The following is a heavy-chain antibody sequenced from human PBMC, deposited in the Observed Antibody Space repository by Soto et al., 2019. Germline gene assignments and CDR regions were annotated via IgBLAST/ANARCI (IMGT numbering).Heavy chain of an antibody. CDR2: INPGNGNT. CDR1: GYIFTSLA. CDR3: ERDLDAYNSTGY. Sequence: ASVKVSCKASGYIFTSLAMHWVRQAAGQRLEWMGWINPGNGNTKYSQSFQGRVTITRDTSASTAYMELSSLRSEDTAVYYCERDLDAYNSTGYWGQGTLVTVSS. J-gene: IGHJ4*02. V-gene: IGHV1-3*01. D-gene: IGHD1-1*01.